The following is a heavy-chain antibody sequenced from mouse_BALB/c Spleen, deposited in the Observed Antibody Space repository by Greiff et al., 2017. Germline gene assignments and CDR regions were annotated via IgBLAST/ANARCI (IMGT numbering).Heavy chain of an antibody. D-gene: IGHD3-3*01. CDR2: ISNLAYSI. CDR1: GFTFSDYG. CDR3: ARRDSSGAMDY. Sequence: EVKLVESGGGLVQPGGSRKLSCAASGFTFSDYGMAWVRQAPGKGPEWVAFISNLAYSIYYADTVTGRFTISRENAKNTLYLEMSSLRSEDTAMYYCARRDSSGAMDYWGQGTSVTVSS. J-gene: IGHJ4*01. V-gene: IGHV5-15*02.